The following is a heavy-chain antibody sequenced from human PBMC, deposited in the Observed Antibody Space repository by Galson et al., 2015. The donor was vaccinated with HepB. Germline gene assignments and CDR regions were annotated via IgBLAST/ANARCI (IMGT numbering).Heavy chain of an antibody. D-gene: IGHD3/OR15-3a*01. V-gene: IGHV3-30*18. Sequence: SLRLSCAASGLTFDNYGIHWVRRAPGKGLEWAAFISYSGNNKHYSGSVKGRFTISRDNSKNTLYLQMSSLTTEDTAIYYCAKGRSVTWTGEPEYDFWGQGTLVTVSS. CDR1: GLTFDNYG. CDR3: AKGRSVTWTGEPEYDF. J-gene: IGHJ4*02. CDR2: ISYSGNNK.